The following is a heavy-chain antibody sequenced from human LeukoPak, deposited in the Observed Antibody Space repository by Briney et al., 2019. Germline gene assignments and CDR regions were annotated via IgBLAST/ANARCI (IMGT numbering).Heavy chain of an antibody. J-gene: IGHJ4*02. CDR1: TYTFTSYG. CDR2: ISAYNGNT. CDR3: ARGTRTRTCDY. Sequence: ASVKVSCKASTYTFTSYGASWVRQAPGQGLEWMGWISAYNGNTNYTQKFQGRVTMTRDMSTSTVYMELSSLRSEDTAVYYCARGTRTRTCDYWGQGTLVTVSS. D-gene: IGHD1-1*01. V-gene: IGHV1-18*01.